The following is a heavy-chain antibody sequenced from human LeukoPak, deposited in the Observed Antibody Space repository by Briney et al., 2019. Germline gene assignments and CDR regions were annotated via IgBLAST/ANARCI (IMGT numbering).Heavy chain of an antibody. D-gene: IGHD6-6*01. V-gene: IGHV2-70*11. Sequence: ESGPTLVNPTQTLTLTCTFSGFALSTSGMCVSWIRQPPGKALEWLARIDWDDDEYYSTSLKTRLTISKDTSKNQVVLTMTNMDPVDTATYYCARIPAARIYASDIWGQGTMVTVSS. CDR3: ARIPAARIYASDI. CDR1: GFALSTSGMC. CDR2: IDWDDDE. J-gene: IGHJ3*02.